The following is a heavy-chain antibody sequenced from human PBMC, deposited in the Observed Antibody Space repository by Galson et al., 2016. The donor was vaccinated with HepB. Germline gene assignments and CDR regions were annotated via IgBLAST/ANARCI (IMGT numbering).Heavy chain of an antibody. V-gene: IGHV1-69*01. Sequence: ASGGTFSSYTISWVRQAPGQGLEWMGGIIPIFGTTNYAQKFQGRVTVTADESTSTAYMDLTSLTSEDTAVYYCAQFCSTTSCSEAAYYPGMDVWGQGTTVTVSS. CDR1: GGTFSSYT. CDR3: AQFCSTTSCSEAAYYPGMDV. J-gene: IGHJ6*02. D-gene: IGHD2-2*01. CDR2: IIPIFGTT.